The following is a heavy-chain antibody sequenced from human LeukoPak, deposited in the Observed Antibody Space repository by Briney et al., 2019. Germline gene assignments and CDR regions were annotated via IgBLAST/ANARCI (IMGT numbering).Heavy chain of an antibody. CDR1: GGSISSSSYY. CDR3: ARGTSFRSSWYSY. V-gene: IGHV4-39*07. Sequence: SETLSLTCTVSGGSISSSSYYWGWIRQPPGKGLEWIGSIYYSGSTYYNPSLKSRVTISVDTSKNQFSLKLSSVTAADTAVYYCARGTSFRSSWYSYWGQGTLVTVSS. D-gene: IGHD6-13*01. J-gene: IGHJ4*02. CDR2: IYYSGST.